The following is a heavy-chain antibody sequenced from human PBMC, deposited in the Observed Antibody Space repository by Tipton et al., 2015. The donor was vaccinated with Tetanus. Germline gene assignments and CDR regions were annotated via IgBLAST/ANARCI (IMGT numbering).Heavy chain of an antibody. V-gene: IGHV3-33*08. CDR2: IWYDGSNK. Sequence: SLRLSCAASGFTFDDYAMHWVRQAPGKGLEWVAVIWYDGSNKYYADSVKGRFTISRDNSKNTLYLQMNSLRAEDTAVYYCARGPHYYGSGSYCDPWGQGTLVTVSS. CDR1: GFTFDDYA. CDR3: ARGPHYYGSGSYCDP. J-gene: IGHJ5*02. D-gene: IGHD3-10*01.